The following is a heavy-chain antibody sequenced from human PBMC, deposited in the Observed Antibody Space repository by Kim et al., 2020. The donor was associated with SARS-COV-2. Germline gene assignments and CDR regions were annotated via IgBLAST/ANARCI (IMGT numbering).Heavy chain of an antibody. CDR1: GYTLTELS. D-gene: IGHD5-12*01. V-gene: IGHV1-24*01. J-gene: IGHJ5*02. CDR3: ATGGYSGYDYSNWFDP. CDR2: FDPEDGET. Sequence: ASVKVSCKVSGYTLTELSMHWVRQAPGKGLEWMGGFDPEDGETIYAQKFQGRVTMTEDTSTDTAYMELSSLRSEDTAVYYCATGGYSGYDYSNWFDPWGQGTLVTVSS.